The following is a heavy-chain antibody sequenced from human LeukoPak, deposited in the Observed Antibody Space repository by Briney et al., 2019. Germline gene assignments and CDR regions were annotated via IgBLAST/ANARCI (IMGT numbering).Heavy chain of an antibody. V-gene: IGHV3-15*01. CDR2: IKSKTDGGTT. D-gene: IGHD6-13*01. CDR1: GFTFSNAW. Sequence: GGSLRLSCAASGFTFSNAWMGWVRQAPGKGLEWVGRIKSKTDGGTTDYAAPVKGRFTISRDDSKNTLYLQMNSLKSEDTAVYYCTTAPGYSSSWNDYWGQGTLVTVSS. J-gene: IGHJ4*02. CDR3: TTAPGYSSSWNDY.